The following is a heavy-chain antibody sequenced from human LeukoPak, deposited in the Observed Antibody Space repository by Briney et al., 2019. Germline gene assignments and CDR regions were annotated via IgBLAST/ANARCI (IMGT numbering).Heavy chain of an antibody. CDR1: GFTFSSYS. V-gene: IGHV3-48*01. J-gene: IGHJ4*02. Sequence: GGSLRLSCAASGFTFSSYSMNWVRQAPGKVLEWVSYISSSSSTIYYADSVKGRFTISRDNAKNSLYLQMNSLRAEDTAVYYCARDDGYSYGEFDYWGQGTLVTVSS. D-gene: IGHD5-18*01. CDR2: ISSSSSTI. CDR3: ARDDGYSYGEFDY.